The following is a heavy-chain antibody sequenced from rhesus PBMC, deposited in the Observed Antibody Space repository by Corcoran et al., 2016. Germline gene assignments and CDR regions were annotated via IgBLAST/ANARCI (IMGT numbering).Heavy chain of an antibody. J-gene: IGHJ4*01. CDR3: AKAGKATDFDF. CDR2: ISGRSGSA. CDR1: GASIRRRY. Sequence: QVQLQESGPGLVKPSEPLSLTCAVFGASIRRRYWRWIPRAPGKGLEWIGGISGRSGSADYSPSLRSRVAISIDTSKNQVSLNLVSVTAADTAVYYCAKAGKATDFDFWGQGVLVTVSS. V-gene: IGHV4S2*01. D-gene: IGHD1-44*01.